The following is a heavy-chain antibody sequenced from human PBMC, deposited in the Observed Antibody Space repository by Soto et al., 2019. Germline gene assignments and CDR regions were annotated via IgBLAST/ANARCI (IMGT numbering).Heavy chain of an antibody. D-gene: IGHD6-6*01. CDR3: ARHATTYSSSSGFDY. J-gene: IGHJ4*02. CDR2: IYYSGST. V-gene: IGHV4-39*01. Sequence: PSETLSLTCTVSGGSISSSSYYWGWIRQPPGKGLEWIGSIYYSGSTYYNPSLKSRVTISVDTSKNQFSLKLSSVTAADTAVYYCARHATTYSSSSGFDYWGQGTLVTVSS. CDR1: GGSISSSSYY.